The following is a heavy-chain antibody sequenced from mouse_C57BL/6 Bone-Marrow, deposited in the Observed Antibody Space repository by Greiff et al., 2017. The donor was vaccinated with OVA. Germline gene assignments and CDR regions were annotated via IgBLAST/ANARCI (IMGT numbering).Heavy chain of an antibody. J-gene: IGHJ1*03. Sequence: EVNLVESGGGLVKPGGSLKLSCAASGFTFSSYTMSWVRQTPEKRLEWVATISGGGGNTYYPDSVKGRFTISRDNAKNTLYLQMSSLRSEDTALYYCARYDYDRYFDVWGTGTTVTVSS. V-gene: IGHV5-9*01. CDR1: GFTFSSYT. CDR2: ISGGGGNT. CDR3: ARYDYDRYFDV. D-gene: IGHD2-4*01.